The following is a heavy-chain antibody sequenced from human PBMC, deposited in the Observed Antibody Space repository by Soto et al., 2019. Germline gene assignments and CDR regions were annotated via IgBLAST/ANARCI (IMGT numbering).Heavy chain of an antibody. CDR2: ISGSGGST. D-gene: IGHD3-3*01. CDR1: GFTFSSYA. Sequence: PGGSLRLSCAASGFTFSSYAMSWVRQAPGKGLEWVSAISGSGGSTYYADSVKGRFTTSRDNSKNTLYLQMNSLRAEDTAVYYCAKVGNDFWSGSHYYYYYMDVWGKGTTVTVSS. J-gene: IGHJ6*03. V-gene: IGHV3-23*01. CDR3: AKVGNDFWSGSHYYYYYMDV.